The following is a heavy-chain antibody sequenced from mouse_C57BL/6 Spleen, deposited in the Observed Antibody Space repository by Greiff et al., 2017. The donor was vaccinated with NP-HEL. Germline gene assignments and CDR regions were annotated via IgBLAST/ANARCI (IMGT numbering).Heavy chain of an antibody. CDR3: ARGGGKGAMDY. D-gene: IGHD2-1*01. CDR2: ISDGGSYT. J-gene: IGHJ4*01. Sequence: EVQLVESGGGLVKPGGSLKLSCAASGFTFSSYAMSWVRQTPEKRLEWVATISDGGSYTYYPDNVKGRFTISRDNAKNNLYLQMSHLKSEDTAMYYCARGGGKGAMDYWGQGTSVTVSS. CDR1: GFTFSSYA. V-gene: IGHV5-4*01.